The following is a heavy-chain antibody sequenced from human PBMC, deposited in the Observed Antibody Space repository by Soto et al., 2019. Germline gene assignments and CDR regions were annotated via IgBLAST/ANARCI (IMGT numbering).Heavy chain of an antibody. CDR3: AHRQTTVSWGTFDY. J-gene: IGHJ4*02. Sequence: QITLKESGPTLVKPTQTLTLTCTFSGFSLSTSGVGVGWIRQPPGKALEWLALIYWDDDKRYSPSLNSRLTITKDTSKNQDVLTMTNIDPVDTATDYCAHRQTTVSWGTFDYWGQGTLVTVSS. D-gene: IGHD3-16*01. CDR1: GFSLSTSGVG. V-gene: IGHV2-5*02. CDR2: IYWDDDK.